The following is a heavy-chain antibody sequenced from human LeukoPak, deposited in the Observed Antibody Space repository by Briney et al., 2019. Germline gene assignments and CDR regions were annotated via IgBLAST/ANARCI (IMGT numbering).Heavy chain of an antibody. CDR2: INPNSGAT. CDR3: ARESVFYDSSGYYSGFDN. CDR1: GYTFTGNF. D-gene: IGHD3-22*01. J-gene: IGHJ4*02. Sequence: ASVKVSCKASGYTFTGNFLHWVRQAPGQGLEWMGQINPNSGATQYGQKFQGRVTMTRDTSISTAYLELSRVTSDDTALYYCARESVFYDSSGYYSGFDNWGQGTLVTVSS. V-gene: IGHV1-2*06.